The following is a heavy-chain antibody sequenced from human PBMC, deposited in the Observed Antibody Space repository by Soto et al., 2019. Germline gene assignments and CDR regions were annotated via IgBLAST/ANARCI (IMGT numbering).Heavy chain of an antibody. D-gene: IGHD2-15*01. CDR2: IYDSGST. J-gene: IGHJ4*02. CDR3: ARYSTVPVDYFDF. Sequence: PSETLSLTCSVSGDSLKNHYWAWIRHSPGKGLEWIGNIYDSGSTNYSPALKSRVSMSVDTSKNLFSLKMNSVTAADTAVYYCARYSTVPVDYFDFWGQGTVVTVSS. V-gene: IGHV4-59*11. CDR1: GDSLKNHY.